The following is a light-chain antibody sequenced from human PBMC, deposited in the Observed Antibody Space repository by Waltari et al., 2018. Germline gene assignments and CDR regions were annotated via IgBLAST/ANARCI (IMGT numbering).Light chain of an antibody. Sequence: QSALTQPASVSGSPGQSITISCTGTSSDVGGYNYVSWYQQHPGKAPKLMIYDVSNRPSGVSNRVSGSKSGNTASLTVSGLQAEDEAAYYCSSYISSSTLELFGGGTRLTVL. J-gene: IGLJ2*01. V-gene: IGLV2-14*03. CDR1: SSDVGGYNY. CDR3: SSYISSSTLEL. CDR2: DVS.